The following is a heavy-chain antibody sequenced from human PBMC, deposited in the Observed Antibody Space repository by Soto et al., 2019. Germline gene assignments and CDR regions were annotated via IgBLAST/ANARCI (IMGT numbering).Heavy chain of an antibody. D-gene: IGHD6-13*01. J-gene: IGHJ5*02. CDR2: IVVGSGNT. Sequence: GVSVKVSGKASGFTFTSSAVQWVRQARGQRLEWIGWIVVGSGNTNYAQKFQERVTITRDMSTSTAYMELSSLRSEDTAVYYCARDIAAAGSNWFDPWGQGTLVTVSS. V-gene: IGHV1-58*01. CDR1: GFTFTSSA. CDR3: ARDIAAAGSNWFDP.